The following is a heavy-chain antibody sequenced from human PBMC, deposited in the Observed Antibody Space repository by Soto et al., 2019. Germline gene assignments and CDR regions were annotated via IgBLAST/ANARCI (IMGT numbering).Heavy chain of an antibody. CDR1: GFTFSSYS. V-gene: IGHV3-48*01. CDR3: ARDGDTVNNWYFDL. J-gene: IGHJ2*01. CDR2: ISSSSSTI. D-gene: IGHD4-17*01. Sequence: EVQLVESGGGLVQPGGSLRLSCAASGFTFSSYSMNWVRQAPGKGLEWVSYISSSSSTIYCADSVKGRFTISRDNAKNSLYLQMNSLRAEDTAVYYCARDGDTVNNWYFDLWGRGTLVTVSS.